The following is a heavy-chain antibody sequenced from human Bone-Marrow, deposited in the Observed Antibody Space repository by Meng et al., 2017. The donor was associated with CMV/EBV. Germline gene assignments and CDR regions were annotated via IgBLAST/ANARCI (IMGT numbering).Heavy chain of an antibody. J-gene: IGHJ4*02. Sequence: GESLKISCAASGFTVSSNYMSWVRQAPGRGLDWVSAISGGGGSTYYADSVKGRFTISRDNSKDTLYLQMNSLRAEDTAIYYCATFYGNYLTNWGQGTLVTVSS. D-gene: IGHD3-22*01. CDR2: ISGGGGST. CDR3: ATFYGNYLTN. V-gene: IGHV3-23*01. CDR1: GFTVSSNY.